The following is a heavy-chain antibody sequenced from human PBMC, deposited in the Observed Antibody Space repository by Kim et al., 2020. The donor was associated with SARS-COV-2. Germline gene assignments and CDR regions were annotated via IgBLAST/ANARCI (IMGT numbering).Heavy chain of an antibody. D-gene: IGHD6-19*01. V-gene: IGHV4-59*01. CDR3: ARDRGSGWYNSVDV. CDR2: VYYSGST. J-gene: IGHJ6*02. Sequence: SETLSLTCNVSGGSIGSYYWSWIRQPPGKGLEWIGYVYYSGSTNYNPSLKTRVSMSVDTSKNQYSLIMSSVTAADTAVYYCARDRGSGWYNSVDVGGQGT. CDR1: GGSIGSYY.